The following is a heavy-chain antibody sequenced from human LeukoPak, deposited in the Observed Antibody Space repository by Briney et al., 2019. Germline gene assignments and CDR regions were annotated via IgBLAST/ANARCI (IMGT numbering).Heavy chain of an antibody. CDR1: GVNFSSYW. J-gene: IGHJ4*02. CDR2: IKQDGSEE. CDR3: ARGHWGLDY. V-gene: IGHV3-7*01. Sequence: GGSLRLSCAVSGVNFSSYWMSWVRQAPGKGLEWVANIKQDGSEEYYVDSVRGRFTISRDNAESSLYLQMNSLRAEDTAVYYCARGHWGLDYWGRGTLVTVSS. D-gene: IGHD7-27*01.